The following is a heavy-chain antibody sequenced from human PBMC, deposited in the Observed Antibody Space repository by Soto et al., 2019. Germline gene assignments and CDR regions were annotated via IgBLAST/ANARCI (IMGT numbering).Heavy chain of an antibody. D-gene: IGHD1-20*01. CDR1: GYTFISYG. V-gene: IGHV1-18*01. Sequence: ASVKVSCKASGYTFISYGISWARQAPGQGLEWMGWSSTYNTSTIYAQKFQGRVTMTTDTTTRTAYMELRSLRSDDTAVYYCARDPGLTRSMGGAFFDFWGHGTRVTVSS. CDR3: ARDPGLTRSMGGAFFDF. CDR2: SSTYNTST. J-gene: IGHJ4*01.